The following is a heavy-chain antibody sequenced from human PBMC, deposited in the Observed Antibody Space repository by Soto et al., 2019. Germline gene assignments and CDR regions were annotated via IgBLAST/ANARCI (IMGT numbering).Heavy chain of an antibody. J-gene: IGHJ6*02. D-gene: IGHD3-10*01. CDR2: IYSGGTT. V-gene: IGHV3-66*01. CDR1: ALTASKNY. CDR3: ARGGSGSDWDYYGMDV. Sequence: EVQLVESGGGLVQPGGSLRLSCAGSALTASKNYMSWVRQPPGKGLEWVSVIYSGGTTYYADSVKDRFSISRDNSKRTLYLQMDNLRAGDTAVYYCARGGSGSDWDYYGMDVWGQGTTVTVSS.